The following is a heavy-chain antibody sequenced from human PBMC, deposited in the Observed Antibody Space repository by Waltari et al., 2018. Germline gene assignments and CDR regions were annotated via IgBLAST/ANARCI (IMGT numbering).Heavy chain of an antibody. CDR3: ARGWNSGGTYSRDY. V-gene: IGHV3-48*03. Sequence: EVQLVESGGGLVQPGGSLRLSCAASGFTFSSYEMNWVRQAPGKGLEWVSYISYSGSTIYYADSGKGRFTISRDNAKSSLYLQMNSLRSEDTAVYYCARGWNSGGTYSRDYWGQGTLVTVSS. CDR2: ISYSGSTI. J-gene: IGHJ4*02. CDR1: GFTFSSYE. D-gene: IGHD2-15*01.